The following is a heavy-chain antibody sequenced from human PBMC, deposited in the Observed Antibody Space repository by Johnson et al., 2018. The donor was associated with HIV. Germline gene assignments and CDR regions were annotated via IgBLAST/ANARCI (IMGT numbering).Heavy chain of an antibody. CDR3: AKQWGVRANGDQENDAFEI. CDR2: IWYDGSNK. Sequence: HVQLVESGGGVVQPGRSLRLSCAASGFTFSSYGMHWVRQAPGKGLEWVAVIWYDGSNKYYADSVKGRFTISRDNSKNTLYLQMKSLRAEDTAVYYCAKQWGVRANGDQENDAFEIWGQGTMVTVSS. D-gene: IGHD4-17*01. J-gene: IGHJ3*02. V-gene: IGHV3-33*06. CDR1: GFTFSSYG.